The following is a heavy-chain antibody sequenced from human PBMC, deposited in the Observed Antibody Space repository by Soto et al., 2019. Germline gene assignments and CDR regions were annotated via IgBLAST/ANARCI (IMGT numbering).Heavy chain of an antibody. D-gene: IGHD4-17*01. CDR3: ARDRYGDYLIDY. CDR1: GFTFSSYS. Sequence: EVQLVESGGGLIQPGGSLRLSCAASGFTFSSYSMIWVRQAPGKGLEWVSYISSVGITIHYADSVKGRFTISRDNAKSSLYLQMNSLRAEDTGVYYCARDRYGDYLIDYWGQGTLVTVSS. CDR2: ISSVGITI. V-gene: IGHV3-48*01. J-gene: IGHJ4*02.